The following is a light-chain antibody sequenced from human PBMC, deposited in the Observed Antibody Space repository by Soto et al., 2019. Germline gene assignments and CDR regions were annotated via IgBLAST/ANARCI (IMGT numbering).Light chain of an antibody. J-gene: IGKJ1*01. Sequence: DIQMTQSPSSLSASVGDRVTITCRASQGIRNDLAWYHQKPGKAPKRLIYAASSLPSGVPSRFSGSGSGTEFTLTISSLQPEDFATYYCLQHNSYPFTFGQGTKVDI. CDR3: LQHNSYPFT. V-gene: IGKV1-17*01. CDR1: QGIRND. CDR2: AAS.